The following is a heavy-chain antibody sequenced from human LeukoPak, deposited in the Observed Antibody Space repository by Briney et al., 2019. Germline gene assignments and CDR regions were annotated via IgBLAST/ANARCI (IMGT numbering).Heavy chain of an antibody. Sequence: GGSLRLSCAASGFTFSDYYMSWIRQAPGKGLEWVSYISSSSSYTNYADSVKGRFTISRDNAKNSLYLQMNSLRAEDTAVYYCARDRDTMVREVINHFDYWGQGTLVTVSS. V-gene: IGHV3-11*06. CDR3: ARDRDTMVREVINHFDY. CDR1: GFTFSDYY. J-gene: IGHJ4*02. D-gene: IGHD3-10*01. CDR2: ISSSSSYT.